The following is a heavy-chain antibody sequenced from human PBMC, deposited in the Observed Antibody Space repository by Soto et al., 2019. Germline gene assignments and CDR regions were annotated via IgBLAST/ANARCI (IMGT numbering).Heavy chain of an antibody. CDR2: IKSSGST. CDR3: ARLGSSGWYQGSYFDY. CDR1: GGSITRNDHY. Sequence: QLQLQESGPGLVRPSETLSLICTFSGGSITRNDHYWGWIRQSPGKGLEWIGDIKSSGSTNYNLSLKSRVSMSVETSKNQFSLKMNSVTAADTAVYYCARLGSSGWYQGSYFDYWGQGTLVTVSS. D-gene: IGHD6-19*01. J-gene: IGHJ4*02. V-gene: IGHV4-39*01.